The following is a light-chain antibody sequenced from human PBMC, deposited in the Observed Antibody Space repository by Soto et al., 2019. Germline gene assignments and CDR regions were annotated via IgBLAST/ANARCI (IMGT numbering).Light chain of an antibody. Sequence: IELSRSADTLRLSRGASATHSCRASHIVGSNYISWFQQKPGQPPRLLIYGASIRATGIPDRFSGGGSGTDFTLAMSRLDPADVAVYFCQQYGSSRWTFGQGTKLDIK. CDR3: QQYGSSRWT. J-gene: IGKJ1*01. V-gene: IGKV3-20*01. CDR1: HIVGSNY. CDR2: GAS.